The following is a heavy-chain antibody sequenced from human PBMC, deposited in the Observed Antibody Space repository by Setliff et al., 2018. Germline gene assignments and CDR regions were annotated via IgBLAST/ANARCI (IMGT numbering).Heavy chain of an antibody. CDR2: IIPILGST. Sequence: SVKVSCKASGGTFSSNGISWVRQAPGQGLEWMGGIIPILGSTSYAQKFQGRVTIITDESTTTAYMELSSLGSDDTAVYYCARDSPEMVAPPAAHCFDPWGQGTLVTVSS. V-gene: IGHV1-69*05. CDR3: ARDSPEMVAPPAAHCFDP. CDR1: GGTFSSNG. J-gene: IGHJ5*02. D-gene: IGHD2-15*01.